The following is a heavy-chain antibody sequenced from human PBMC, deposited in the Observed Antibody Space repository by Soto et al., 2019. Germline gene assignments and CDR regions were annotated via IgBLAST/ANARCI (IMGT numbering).Heavy chain of an antibody. Sequence: GGSLRLSCAASGFTFSSYSMNWVRQAPGKGLEWVAVIWYHGTSKNYADSVKGRFTISRDTSKNTVYLQMDSLKVEDTAVYYCARDVDRTSHLNWFDPWGQGVMVTVSS. CDR1: GFTFSSYS. CDR3: ARDVDRTSHLNWFDP. D-gene: IGHD5-12*01. J-gene: IGHJ5*02. CDR2: IWYHGTSK. V-gene: IGHV3-33*08.